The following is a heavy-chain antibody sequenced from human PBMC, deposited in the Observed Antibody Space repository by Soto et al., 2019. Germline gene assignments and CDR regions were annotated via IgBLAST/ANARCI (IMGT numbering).Heavy chain of an antibody. V-gene: IGHV4-4*02. CDR3: ARDPYYYGSGDKGGFDP. J-gene: IGHJ5*02. Sequence: QVQLQESGPGLVKPSGTLSLTCAVSGGSLSSTHWWSWVRQPPRKGLEWIGDIYHTGSTNYNPSLKSRVTISVDKSNNQFSLNLCSVTAADTAVYYCARDPYYYGSGDKGGFDPWGQGTLVIVSS. CDR1: GGSLSSTHW. D-gene: IGHD3-10*01. CDR2: IYHTGST.